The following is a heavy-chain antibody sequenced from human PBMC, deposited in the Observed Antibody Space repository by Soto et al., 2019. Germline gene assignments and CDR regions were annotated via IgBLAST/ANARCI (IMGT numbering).Heavy chain of an antibody. Sequence: GGSLRLSCAASGFTFSSYAISWVRQAPGKGLEWVSATSGSGGSTYYAGSVKGRFTISRDNSKNTLYLQMNSLRAEDTAVYYCAKVTYPGGSYVFDYWGQGTLVTVSS. D-gene: IGHD1-26*01. CDR2: TSGSGGST. CDR3: AKVTYPGGSYVFDY. J-gene: IGHJ4*02. CDR1: GFTFSSYA. V-gene: IGHV3-23*01.